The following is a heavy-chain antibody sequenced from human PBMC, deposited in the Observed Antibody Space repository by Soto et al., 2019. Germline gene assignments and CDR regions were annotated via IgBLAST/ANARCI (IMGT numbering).Heavy chain of an antibody. D-gene: IGHD3-10*01. CDR2: IYHSGST. V-gene: IGHV4-30-2*01. CDR1: GGSISSGGYS. J-gene: IGHJ4*02. Sequence: NPSETLSLTCAVSGGSISSGGYSWSWIRQPPGKGLEWIGYIYHSGSTYYNPSLKSRVTISVDRSKNQFSLRLSSVTAADTAVYYCARGIMVRGVEFDYWGKGTLVTVS. CDR3: ARGIMVRGVEFDY.